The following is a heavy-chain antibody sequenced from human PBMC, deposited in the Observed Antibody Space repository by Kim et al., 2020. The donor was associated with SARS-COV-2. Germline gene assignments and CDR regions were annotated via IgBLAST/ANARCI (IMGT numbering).Heavy chain of an antibody. J-gene: IGHJ4*02. CDR3: ARDLVIVAAGFDY. V-gene: IGHV6-1*01. D-gene: IGHD6-13*01. Sequence: DYAVSVKSRITTNPDTSKNQFSLQLNSVTPEDTAVYYCARDLVIVAAGFDYWGQGTLVTVSS.